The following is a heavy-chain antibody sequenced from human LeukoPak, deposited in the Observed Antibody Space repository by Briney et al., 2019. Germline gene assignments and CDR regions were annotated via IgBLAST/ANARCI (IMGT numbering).Heavy chain of an antibody. V-gene: IGHV1-2*02. J-gene: IGHJ5*02. CDR3: ARVGTSIAARDWFDP. CDR2: INPNSGGT. CDR1: GYTFTSYG. Sequence: ASVKVSCKASGYTFTSYGISWVRQAPGQGLEGMGWINPNSGGTNYAQKFQGRVTMTRDTSISTAYMELSRLRSDDTAVYYCARVGTSIAARDWFDPWGQGTLVTVSS. D-gene: IGHD6-6*01.